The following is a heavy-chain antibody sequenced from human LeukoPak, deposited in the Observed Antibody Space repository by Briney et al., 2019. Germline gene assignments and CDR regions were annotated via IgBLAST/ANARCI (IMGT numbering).Heavy chain of an antibody. D-gene: IGHD3-3*01. V-gene: IGHV3-21*01. Sequence: GGSLRLSCAASGFTFSSYSMNWVRQAPGKGLEWVSSISSSSSYIYYADSVKGRFTISRDNAKNSLYLQMNNLRGDDTAVYYCARDQGSTIFGVVTNFDYWGQGTLVTVSS. J-gene: IGHJ4*02. CDR3: ARDQGSTIFGVVTNFDY. CDR1: GFTFSSYS. CDR2: ISSSSSYI.